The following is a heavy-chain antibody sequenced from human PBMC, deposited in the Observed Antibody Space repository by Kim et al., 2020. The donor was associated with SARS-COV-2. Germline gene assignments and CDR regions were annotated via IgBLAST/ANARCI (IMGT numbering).Heavy chain of an antibody. V-gene: IGHV4-31*03. CDR3: ARDWGGGSGSYYRALDI. D-gene: IGHD3-10*01. CDR2: IYNSGSA. CDR1: GGSISSGNYY. J-gene: IGHJ3*02. Sequence: SETLSLTCTVSGGSISSGNYYWSWIRQHPGKGLEWIGYIYNSGSAYYNPSLKSRVTISVDTSNNQFSLMLNSVTAADTAVYYCARDWGGGSGSYYRALDIWGQGTMVTVSS.